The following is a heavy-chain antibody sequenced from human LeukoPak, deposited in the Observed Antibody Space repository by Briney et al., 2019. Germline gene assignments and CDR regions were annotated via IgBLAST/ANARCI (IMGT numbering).Heavy chain of an antibody. Sequence: PGGSLRLSCAASAFTFSDYYMSWIRQAPGKGLEWVSSISSSSTYTYYADSVKGRFTISRDNAKNSLYLQMNSLRAEDTTVYYCARERTEYLLNFECCGQGALVSVSS. D-gene: IGHD2-2*01. CDR1: AFTFSDYY. J-gene: IGHJ4*02. V-gene: IGHV3-11*06. CDR3: ARERTEYLLNFEC. CDR2: ISSSSTYT.